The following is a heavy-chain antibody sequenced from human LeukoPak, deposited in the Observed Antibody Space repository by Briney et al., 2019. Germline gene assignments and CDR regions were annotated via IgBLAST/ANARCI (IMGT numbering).Heavy chain of an antibody. D-gene: IGHD4/OR15-4a*01. J-gene: IGHJ4*02. CDR3: ARGGPQYGGYVHY. CDR2: ISYDGSNE. Sequence: GGSLRLSCAASGFTFSNYPIHWVGQAPAKGLEWVAIISYDGSNEYYGDSVKGRFTISRDNSKNTLYLQMNSLRAEDTAVYYCARGGPQYGGYVHYWGQGTLVTVSS. CDR1: GFTFSNYP. V-gene: IGHV3-30*04.